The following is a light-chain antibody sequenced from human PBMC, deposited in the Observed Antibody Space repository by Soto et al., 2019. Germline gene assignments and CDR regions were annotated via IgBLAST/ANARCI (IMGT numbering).Light chain of an antibody. CDR2: DVS. Sequence: QSALTQPASVSGSPGQSITISCTGTSSDVGGYNYVSWYQQHPGKAPKLMIYDVSNWPSGVSNRFSGSKSGNTASLTISGLQAADEADYYCSSYTSSGTLVFGTGTKLTVL. J-gene: IGLJ1*01. CDR3: SSYTSSGTLV. V-gene: IGLV2-14*01. CDR1: SSDVGGYNY.